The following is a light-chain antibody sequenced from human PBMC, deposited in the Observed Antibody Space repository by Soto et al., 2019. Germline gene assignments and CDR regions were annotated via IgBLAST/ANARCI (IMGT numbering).Light chain of an antibody. Sequence: DIELIQSPSFLSPSIGESVTITCRASQVISTSLAWYQVKPGKAPKLLIYAASTLESGVPSRFSATVSGTKFSLTITSLQPEDFATYYCQQLFDSPITFGQGARLEIK. CDR2: AAS. CDR3: QQLFDSPIT. V-gene: IGKV1-9*01. J-gene: IGKJ5*01. CDR1: QVISTS.